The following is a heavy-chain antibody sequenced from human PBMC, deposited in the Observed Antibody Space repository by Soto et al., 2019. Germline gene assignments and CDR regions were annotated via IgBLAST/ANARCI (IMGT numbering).Heavy chain of an antibody. V-gene: IGHV4-61*05. CDR3: ARSYYDSTGFAVDP. Sequence: TLPLTCSVSGGSISRSPYYWSWIRQPPGKGLEWIGFMYFGGSFNYNPSLTSRVTLSVETSKNQFSMRVTSVTAADTAVYYCARSYYDSTGFAVDPWGQGTLVTVSS. CDR1: GGSISRSPYY. CDR2: MYFGGSF. D-gene: IGHD3-22*01. J-gene: IGHJ5*02.